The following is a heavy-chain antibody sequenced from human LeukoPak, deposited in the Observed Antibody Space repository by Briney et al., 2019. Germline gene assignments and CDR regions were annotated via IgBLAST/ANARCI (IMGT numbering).Heavy chain of an antibody. D-gene: IGHD6-19*01. V-gene: IGHV3-73*01. J-gene: IGHJ6*02. Sequence: GGSLRLSCAASGFTFSGSAMHWVRQASGKGLEWVGRIRSKANSYATAYAASVKGRFTISRDDSKNTAYLQMNSLKTEDTAVYYCTREHDGRWLVGYYYGMDVWGQGTTVTVSS. CDR3: TREHDGRWLVGYYYGMDV. CDR2: IRSKANSYAT. CDR1: GFTFSGSA.